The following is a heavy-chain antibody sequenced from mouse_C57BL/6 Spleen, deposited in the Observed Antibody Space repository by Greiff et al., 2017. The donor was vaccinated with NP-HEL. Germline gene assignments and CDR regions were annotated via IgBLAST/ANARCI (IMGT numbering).Heavy chain of an antibody. CDR2: ISDGGSYT. J-gene: IGHJ1*03. D-gene: IGHD1-1*01. V-gene: IGHV5-4*01. CDR3: ARVEGGYYGSSPYWYFDG. Sequence: DVQLVESGGGLVKPGGSLKLSCAASGFTFSSYAMSWVRQTPEKRLEWVATISDGGSYTYYPDNVKGRFTISRDNAKNNLYLQMSHLKSEDTAMYYCARVEGGYYGSSPYWYFDGWGTGTTVTVSS. CDR1: GFTFSSYA.